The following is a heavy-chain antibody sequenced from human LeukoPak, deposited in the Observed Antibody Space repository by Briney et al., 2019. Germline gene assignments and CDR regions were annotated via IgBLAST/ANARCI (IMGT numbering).Heavy chain of an antibody. Sequence: PSETLSLTCTVSGVSINSYYWNWIRQPPGKGLELIGYIYYSGSPTYNPSLKSRVTISVDTSKNQFFLQLSSVTAADTAVYYCAGDVMSTALDAFDVWGQGTMVTVSS. CDR2: IYYSGSP. J-gene: IGHJ3*01. V-gene: IGHV4-59*01. CDR3: AGDVMSTALDAFDV. D-gene: IGHD2/OR15-2a*01. CDR1: GVSINSYY.